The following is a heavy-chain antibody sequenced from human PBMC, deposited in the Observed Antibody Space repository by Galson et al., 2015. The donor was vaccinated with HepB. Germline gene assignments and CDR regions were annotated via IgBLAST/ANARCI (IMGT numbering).Heavy chain of an antibody. CDR2: INTNSRNP. J-gene: IGHJ6*02. V-gene: IGHV7-4-1*04. CDR3: ARDRYVGRNMDV. D-gene: IGHD1-14*01. Sequence: SVKVSCKASGYTFTNYAMSWVRQAPGQGLEWLGWINTNSRNPTYAQGLTGRFVFSLDTSVSMAYLQISSLKAEDTAVYYCARDRYVGRNMDVWGQGTTVTVSS. CDR1: GYTFTNYA.